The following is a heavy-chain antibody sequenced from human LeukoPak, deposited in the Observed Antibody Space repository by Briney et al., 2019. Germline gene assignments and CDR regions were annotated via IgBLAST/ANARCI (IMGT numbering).Heavy chain of an antibody. CDR1: GFTLGTYD. Sequence: GGSLRLSCAASGFTLGTYDMYWVRQAPGKGLECVSSISRSGGSTYYADSVKGRFTISRDNSKNTLYLQMNSLRAEDTAVYYCAMGDYGDYDDAFDIWGQGTMVTVSS. CDR2: ISRSGGST. V-gene: IGHV3-23*01. D-gene: IGHD4-17*01. CDR3: AMGDYGDYDDAFDI. J-gene: IGHJ3*02.